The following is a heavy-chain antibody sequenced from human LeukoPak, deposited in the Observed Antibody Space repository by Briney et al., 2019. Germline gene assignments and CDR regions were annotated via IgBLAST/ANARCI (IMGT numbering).Heavy chain of an antibody. Sequence: GGCLRLSCAASGFTFSSYAMSWVRQAPGKGLEWVSAISGSGGSTYYADSVKGRFTTSRDNSKTTLYLQMNSLRAEDTAVYYCERESYDYVWGSYRPGEYWGQGTLVTVSS. J-gene: IGHJ4*02. CDR2: ISGSGGST. CDR1: GFTFSSYA. D-gene: IGHD3-16*02. V-gene: IGHV3-23*01. CDR3: ERESYDYVWGSYRPGEY.